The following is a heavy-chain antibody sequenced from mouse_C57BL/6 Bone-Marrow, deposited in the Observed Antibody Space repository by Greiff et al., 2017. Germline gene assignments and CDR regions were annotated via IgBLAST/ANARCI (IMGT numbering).Heavy chain of an antibody. Sequence: VQLQQSDAGLVKPGASVKISCTVSGYTFTDHTIHWMKQRPEQGLEWIGYIYPRDGSTKYNEKFKGQATLTADKSSSTAYMQLNSLTSEDSAVYFCARGGWSACFAYWGQGTLVTVSA. CDR3: ARGGWSACFAY. D-gene: IGHD2-3*01. CDR1: GYTFTDHT. CDR2: IYPRDGST. J-gene: IGHJ3*01. V-gene: IGHV1-78*01.